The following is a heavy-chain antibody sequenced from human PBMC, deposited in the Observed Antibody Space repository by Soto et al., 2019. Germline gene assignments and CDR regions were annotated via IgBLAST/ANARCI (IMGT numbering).Heavy chain of an antibody. D-gene: IGHD1-1*01. CDR2: ISYDGNNF. V-gene: IGHV3-30*18. CDR3: AKWSPCNICYLERLTGDERRKSYDHYMSV. Sequence: QEQVVESGGGVVQPGMSLRLSCVASGFTFSDFAMHWVRQVPGKGLEWVAVISYDGNNFYYANSVKGRFTISRDNSKNSLLLQMSSRGTAGTATYYCAKWSPCNICYLERLTGDERRKSYDHYMSVWGQGTSVTVSS. J-gene: IGHJ6*03. CDR1: GFTFSDFA.